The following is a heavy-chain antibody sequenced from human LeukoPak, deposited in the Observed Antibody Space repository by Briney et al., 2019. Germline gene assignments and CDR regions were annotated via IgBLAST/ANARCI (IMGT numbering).Heavy chain of an antibody. CDR2: IWYDVNHK. Sequence: QPGGSLRLSCAASGFTFSHYNMNWVRQAPGKGLEWVAVIWYDVNHKYYADSVKGRFIISRDNSKNTLFLQMNSLRAEDTATYYCARPYSDYARGALDIWGQGTLVTVSS. CDR3: ARPYSDYARGALDI. V-gene: IGHV3-33*08. J-gene: IGHJ3*02. D-gene: IGHD4-11*01. CDR1: GFTFSHYN.